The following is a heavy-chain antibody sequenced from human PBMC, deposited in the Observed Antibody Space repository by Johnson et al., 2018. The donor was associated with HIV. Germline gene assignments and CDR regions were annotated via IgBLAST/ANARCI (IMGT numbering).Heavy chain of an antibody. D-gene: IGHD1-26*01. Sequence: VQLVESGGGVVQPGRSLRLSCAASGFTFSTYGMHWVRQAPGKGLEWVAVMWYDGSNKYYADSVKGRFTISRDNPKNTLYLQMNSLRSEDTAGYYCAKDRGYSGSPPDAFDIWGQGTMVTVSS. V-gene: IGHV3-33*06. CDR1: GFTFSTYG. CDR3: AKDRGYSGSPPDAFDI. J-gene: IGHJ3*02. CDR2: MWYDGSNK.